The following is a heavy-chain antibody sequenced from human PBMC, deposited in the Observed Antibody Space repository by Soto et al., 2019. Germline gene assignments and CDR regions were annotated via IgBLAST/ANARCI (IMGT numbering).Heavy chain of an antibody. D-gene: IGHD2-15*01. CDR3: TRETSGCSGGNCYMLIDY. V-gene: IGHV3-13*04. J-gene: IGHJ4*02. Sequence: GGSLRLSCAASGFTFSSYSMNWVRQTTEKGLEWVSAIGTAGATYYADSVKGRFTISRENAKNSLYLQMNSLRAGDTAVYYCTRETSGCSGGNCYMLIDYWGQGTLVTVSS. CDR2: IGTAGAT. CDR1: GFTFSSYS.